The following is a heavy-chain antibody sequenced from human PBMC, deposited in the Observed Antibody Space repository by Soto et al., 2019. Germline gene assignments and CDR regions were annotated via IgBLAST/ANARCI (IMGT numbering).Heavy chain of an antibody. J-gene: IGHJ4*02. CDR3: ARPSLHGLWFGELLSEYYFDY. CDR1: GYSISSGYY. D-gene: IGHD3-10*01. V-gene: IGHV4-38-2*01. CDR2: IYHSGST. Sequence: SETLSLTCAVSGYSISSGYYWGWIRQPPGKGLEWIGSIYHSGSTYYNPSLKSRVTISVDTSKNQFSLKLSSVTAADTAVYYCARPSLHGLWFGELLSEYYFDYWGQGTMVTVYS.